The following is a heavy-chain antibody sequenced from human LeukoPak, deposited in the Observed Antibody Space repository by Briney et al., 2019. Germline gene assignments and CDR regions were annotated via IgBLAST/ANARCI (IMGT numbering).Heavy chain of an antibody. J-gene: IGHJ3*02. CDR1: GGSISSYY. CDR3: ARASGYSYGRDAFDI. D-gene: IGHD5-18*01. V-gene: IGHV4-59*01. CDR2: IYYSGST. Sequence: SETLSLTCTVSGGSISSYYWSWIRQPPGKGLEWIGYIYYSGSTNYNPSLKSRVTISVDTSKNQFSLKLSSVTAADTAVYYCARASGYSYGRDAFDIWGQGIMVTVSS.